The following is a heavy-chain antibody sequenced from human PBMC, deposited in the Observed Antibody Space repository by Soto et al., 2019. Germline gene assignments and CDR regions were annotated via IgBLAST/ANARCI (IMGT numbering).Heavy chain of an antibody. Sequence: QVQLVQSGAEVKKPGSSVKVSCKASAGTFSSYTISWVRQAPGQGLEWMGRITPILGTANYAQKFQGRVTITADKATRTAYMELSSLRSEDTAVYYCARSVTIIRGAGDYYYYGMDAWGQGTTVTVSS. CDR3: ARSVTIIRGAGDYYYYGMDA. J-gene: IGHJ6*02. CDR1: AGTFSSYT. D-gene: IGHD3-10*01. CDR2: ITPILGTA. V-gene: IGHV1-69*08.